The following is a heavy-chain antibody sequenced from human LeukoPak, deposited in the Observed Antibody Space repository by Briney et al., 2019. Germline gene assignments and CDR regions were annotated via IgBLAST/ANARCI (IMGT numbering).Heavy chain of an antibody. J-gene: IGHJ4*02. V-gene: IGHV3-74*01. CDR2: INSDGTIT. CDR1: GFNFRAYW. Sequence: TGGSLRLSCAASGFNFRAYWMHWVRQDPEKGLVWVSRINSDGTITNYADSVKGRFTISRDNAKNTLYLQMNSLRAEDTAVYYCARAGAYHFDNWGQGTLVTVSS. CDR3: ARAGAYHFDN. D-gene: IGHD3-16*01.